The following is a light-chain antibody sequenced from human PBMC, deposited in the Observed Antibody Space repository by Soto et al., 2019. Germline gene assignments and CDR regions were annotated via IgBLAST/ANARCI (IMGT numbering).Light chain of an antibody. CDR1: SSNIGAGYD. V-gene: IGLV1-40*01. CDR3: QSFDVSLSGGDWV. Sequence: QPVLTQPPSVSGAPGQRVTISCTGSSSNIGAGYDEHWYQQLPGTVPKLLIYDNSNRPSGVPDRFSGSKSGTSASLAITGLQAEDEADYYCQSFDVSLSGGDWVFGGGTKLTVL. J-gene: IGLJ3*02. CDR2: DNS.